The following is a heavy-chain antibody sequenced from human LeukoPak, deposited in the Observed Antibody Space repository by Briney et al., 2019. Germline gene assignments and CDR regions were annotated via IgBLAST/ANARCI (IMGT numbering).Heavy chain of an antibody. CDR3: AREGVGYCSSTSCFDWFDP. CDR2: INPNSGGT. D-gene: IGHD2-2*01. CDR1: GYTFTGYY. V-gene: IGHV1-2*04. J-gene: IGHJ5*02. Sequence: ASVKVSCKASGYTFTGYYMHWVRQAPGQGLEWMGWINPNSGGTNYAQKFQGWVTMTRDTSINTAYMELSRLRSDDTAVYYCAREGVGYCSSTSCFDWFDPWGQGTLVTVSS.